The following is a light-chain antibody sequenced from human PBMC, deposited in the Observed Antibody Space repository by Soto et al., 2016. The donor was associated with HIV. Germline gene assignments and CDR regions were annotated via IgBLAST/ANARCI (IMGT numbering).Light chain of an antibody. J-gene: IGLJ2*01. Sequence: SYELTQPPSVSVAPGKTAKITCGGNNIGGKSVHWYQQKPGQAPVLVIYDNSDRPSGIPERFSGSNSGNTATLTISRVEAGDEADYYCQVWDSSGDHVVFGGGTKLTVL. CDR2: DNS. CDR1: NIGGKS. V-gene: IGLV3-21*04. CDR3: QVWDSSGDHVV.